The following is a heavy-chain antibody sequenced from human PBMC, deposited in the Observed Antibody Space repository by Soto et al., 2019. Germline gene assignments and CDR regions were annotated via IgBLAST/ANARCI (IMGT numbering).Heavy chain of an antibody. J-gene: IGHJ6*02. Sequence: PGGSLRLSCAASGFTFSSYAMSWVRQAPGKGLEWVSAISGSGGSTYYADSVKGRFTISRDNSKNTLYLQMNSLRAEDTAVYYCAKGSIPYSSGRVTLVDVWGQGTTVTVSS. D-gene: IGHD6-19*01. CDR2: ISGSGGST. CDR3: AKGSIPYSSGRVTLVDV. CDR1: GFTFSSYA. V-gene: IGHV3-23*01.